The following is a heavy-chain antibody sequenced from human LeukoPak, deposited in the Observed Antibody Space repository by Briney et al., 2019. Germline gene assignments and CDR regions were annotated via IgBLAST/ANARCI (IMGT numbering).Heavy chain of an antibody. CDR2: ISSSGSII. CDR1: GFIFSDYY. V-gene: IGHV3-11*01. Sequence: GGSLRLSCTTSGFIFSDYYMSWIRQAPGKGLEWVSYISSSGSIIYYADSVKGRFTISRDNAKNSLYLQMNSLRAEDTAVYYCARDSVGGWYQNFYFDLWGRGTLVTVSS. CDR3: ARDSVGGWYQNFYFDL. D-gene: IGHD6-19*01. J-gene: IGHJ2*01.